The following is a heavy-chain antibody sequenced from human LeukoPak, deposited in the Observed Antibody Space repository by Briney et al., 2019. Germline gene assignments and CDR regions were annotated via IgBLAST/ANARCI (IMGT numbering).Heavy chain of an antibody. J-gene: IGHJ4*02. Sequence: PGRSLRLSCAASGFTFSSYAMHWVRQAPGKGLEWVAVISYDGSNKYYADSVKGRFTISRDNSKNTLYLQMNSLRAEDTAVYYCARDRGDGYNYFDHWGQGTLVTVSS. D-gene: IGHD5-24*01. CDR1: GFTFSSYA. V-gene: IGHV3-30-3*01. CDR3: ARDRGDGYNYFDH. CDR2: ISYDGSNK.